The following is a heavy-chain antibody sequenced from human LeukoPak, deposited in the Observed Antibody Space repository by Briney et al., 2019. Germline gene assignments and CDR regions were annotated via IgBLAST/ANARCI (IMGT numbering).Heavy chain of an antibody. CDR3: ARDGKVTTSYYYYYYYMDV. J-gene: IGHJ6*03. Sequence: GGSLRLSCAASGFSSSSYEMNWVRQAPGRGLEWVSYISSGGGTINYADSVKGRFTISRDNAKNSLYLQMNSLRAEDTAVYYCARDGKVTTSYYYYYYYMDVWGKGTTVTVSS. CDR1: GFSSSSYE. V-gene: IGHV3-48*03. D-gene: IGHD4-11*01. CDR2: ISSGGGTI.